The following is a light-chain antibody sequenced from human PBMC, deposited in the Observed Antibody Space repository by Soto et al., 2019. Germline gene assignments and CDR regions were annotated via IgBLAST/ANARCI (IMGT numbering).Light chain of an antibody. Sequence: QAVVTQPPSVSAAPGQKVTISCSGSSSNVGNDYVAWYQQFPGTAPKLLIYENNKRPSGIPDRFSGSKSGTSATLGITGLQTGDEADYYCGSWDSSLSAVVFGGGTKVTVL. CDR1: SSNVGNDY. CDR3: GSWDSSLSAVV. J-gene: IGLJ2*01. CDR2: ENN. V-gene: IGLV1-51*02.